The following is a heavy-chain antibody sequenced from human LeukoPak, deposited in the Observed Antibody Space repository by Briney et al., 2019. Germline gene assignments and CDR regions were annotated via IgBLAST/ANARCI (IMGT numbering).Heavy chain of an antibody. V-gene: IGHV3-11*04. J-gene: IGHJ4*02. CDR2: ISSSGSTI. CDR1: GFTFSDYY. D-gene: IGHD2-15*01. CDR3: ARDRDSGGSCYYDY. Sequence: KPGGSLRLSCAASGFTFSDYYMSWIRQAPGKGLGWVSYISSSGSTIYYADSVKGRFTISRDNAKNSLYLQMNSLRAEDTAVYYCARDRDSGGSCYYDYWGQGTLVTVSS.